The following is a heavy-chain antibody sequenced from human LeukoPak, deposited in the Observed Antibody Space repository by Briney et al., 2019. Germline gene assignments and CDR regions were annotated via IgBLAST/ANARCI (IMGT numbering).Heavy chain of an antibody. Sequence: KPSETLSLTCAVYGGSFSGYYWSWIRQPPGKGLEWIGEINHSGSTNYNPSLKSRVTRSVDTSNSQSSQKLSTVTAADTAVYYCARDPTHRRYCSSTSCYMLGWFDPWGQGTLVTVSS. J-gene: IGHJ5*02. V-gene: IGHV4-34*01. CDR2: INHSGST. CDR1: GGSFSGYY. D-gene: IGHD2-2*02. CDR3: ARDPTHRRYCSSTSCYMLGWFDP.